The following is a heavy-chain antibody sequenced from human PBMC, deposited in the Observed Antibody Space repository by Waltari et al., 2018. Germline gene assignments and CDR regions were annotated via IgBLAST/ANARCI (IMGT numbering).Heavy chain of an antibody. Sequence: QVQLQESGPGLVKPSETLSLTCTVSGGSISSYYWSWIRQPPGKGLEWIGYIYYSGSTNYNPSLKSRVTISVDTSKNQFSLKLSSVTAADTAVYYCARWVWSGYWFDPWGQGTLVTVSS. CDR3: ARWVWSGYWFDP. CDR1: GGSISSYY. V-gene: IGHV4-59*01. CDR2: IYYSGST. D-gene: IGHD3-3*01. J-gene: IGHJ5*02.